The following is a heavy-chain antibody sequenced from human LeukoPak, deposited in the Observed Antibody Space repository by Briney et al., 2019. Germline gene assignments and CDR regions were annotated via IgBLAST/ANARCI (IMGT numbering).Heavy chain of an antibody. CDR3: ALIYDDYALTY. Sequence: SVKVSCKASGGTFTSYAISWVRQAPGQGLEWMGRIIPILGIANYAQNFQGRVTFTADKSTTTAYMELSSLKSDDTAVYYCALIYDDYALTYWGQGTLVTVSS. D-gene: IGHD4-17*01. J-gene: IGHJ4*02. CDR1: GGTFTSYA. CDR2: IIPILGIA. V-gene: IGHV1-69*04.